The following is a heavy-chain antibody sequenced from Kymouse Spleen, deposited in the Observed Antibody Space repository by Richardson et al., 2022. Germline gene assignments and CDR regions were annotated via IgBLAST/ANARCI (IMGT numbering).Heavy chain of an antibody. CDR1: GGSFSGYY. Sequence: QVQLQQWGAGLLKPSETLSLTCAVYGGSFSGYYWSWIRQPPGKGLEWIGEINHSGSTNYNPSLKSRVTISVDTSKNQFSLKLSSVTAADTAVYYCARGDYYGSGPPFDYWGQGTLVTVSS. D-gene: IGHD3-10*01. CDR2: INHSGST. CDR3: ARGDYYGSGPPFDY. V-gene: IGHV4-34*01. J-gene: IGHJ4*02.